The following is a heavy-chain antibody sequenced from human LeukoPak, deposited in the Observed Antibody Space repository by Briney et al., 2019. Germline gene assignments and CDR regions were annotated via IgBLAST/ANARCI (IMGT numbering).Heavy chain of an antibody. Sequence: GGSPRLSCAASGFTFSSYGMRWVRQAPGKGLEWVSTSGSGGSTYYADSVKGRFTISRDNSKNTLYLQMNSLRAEDTAVYYCAKSGYNRFDYWGQGTLVTVSS. CDR2: SGSGGST. V-gene: IGHV3-23*01. D-gene: IGHD5-24*01. CDR1: GFTFSSYG. J-gene: IGHJ4*02. CDR3: AKSGYNRFDY.